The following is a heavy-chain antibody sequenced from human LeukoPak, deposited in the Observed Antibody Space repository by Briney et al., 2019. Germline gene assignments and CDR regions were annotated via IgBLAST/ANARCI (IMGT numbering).Heavy chain of an antibody. V-gene: IGHV6-1*01. CDR2: TYYRSKWGN. Sequence: SQTLSLTCAISGDSVSSNSAAWNWIRQSPSRGLEWLGRTYYRSKWGNDYARFVKSRISIIPDTSKNQFSLQLKYVIPEDTAVYYCARDRYTMVRGNPSIDYWGQGTLVTVSS. J-gene: IGHJ4*02. CDR1: GDSVSSNSAA. CDR3: ARDRYTMVRGNPSIDY. D-gene: IGHD3-10*01.